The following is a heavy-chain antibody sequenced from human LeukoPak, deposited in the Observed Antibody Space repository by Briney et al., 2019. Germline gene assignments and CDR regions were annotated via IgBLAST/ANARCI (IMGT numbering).Heavy chain of an antibody. CDR3: AREVKNPPAVAENY. J-gene: IGHJ4*02. D-gene: IGHD6-19*01. V-gene: IGHV3-21*01. Sequence: GGSLRLSCAASGFTFSSYSMNWVRQAPGKGLEWVSSISSSSSYIYYADSVKGRFTISRDNAKNSLYLQMNSLRAEDTAVYYCAREVKNPPAVAENYWGQGTLVTVSS. CDR2: ISSSSSYI. CDR1: GFTFSSYS.